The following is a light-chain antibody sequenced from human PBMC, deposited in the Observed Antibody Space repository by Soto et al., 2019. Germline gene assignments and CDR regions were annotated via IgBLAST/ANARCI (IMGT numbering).Light chain of an antibody. J-gene: IGKJ1*01. CDR1: HSIGTY. V-gene: IGKV1-39*01. CDR3: QHNYNNPRT. CDR2: AAS. Sequence: IQMTQSPSSLSASVGDTATNTCRASHSIGTYLYWYQQRPGIAPNLLIYAASTLQSGVPSRFSGSGSGTDFTLTINSLQPEDFATYYCQHNYNNPRTFGQGTKVDIK.